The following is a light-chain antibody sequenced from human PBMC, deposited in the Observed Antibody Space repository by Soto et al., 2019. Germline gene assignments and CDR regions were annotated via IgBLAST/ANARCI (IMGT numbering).Light chain of an antibody. CDR2: DVT. Sequence: QSALTQPASVSGSPGQSITIPCTGTRSDVGGYNYVSWYQQHPGKAPKLMIYDVTKRPSGVSNRFSGSKSGNTASLTISGLQAEDEADYYCTSYTSSSTLGVFGGGTKLTVL. V-gene: IGLV2-14*01. CDR3: TSYTSSSTLGV. CDR1: RSDVGGYNY. J-gene: IGLJ2*01.